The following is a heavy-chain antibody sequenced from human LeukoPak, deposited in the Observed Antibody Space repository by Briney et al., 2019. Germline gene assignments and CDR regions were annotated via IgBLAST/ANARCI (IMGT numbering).Heavy chain of an antibody. J-gene: IGHJ5*02. CDR2: IYYTGST. CDR3: ARDRAYGDYAS. Sequence: WVRQPPGKGLEWIGNIYYTGSTYYNPSLKSRVTMSVDTSKNQFSLKLSSVTAADTAVYYCARDRAYGDYASWGQGTLVTVSS. V-gene: IGHV4-39*07. D-gene: IGHD4-17*01.